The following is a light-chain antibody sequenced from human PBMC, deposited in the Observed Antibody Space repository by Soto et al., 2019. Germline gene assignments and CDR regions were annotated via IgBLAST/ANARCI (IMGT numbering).Light chain of an antibody. CDR3: SSYAGINNLGV. J-gene: IGLJ1*01. V-gene: IGLV2-14*01. CDR2: DVT. Sequence: QSALTQPASVSGSPGQSITISCTGTSSDVGDNNYVSWYQQHPGKAPKLMIYDVTHRPSGISNRFSGSKSGNTASLTVSGLQAEDEADYYCSSYAGINNLGVFGTGTKLTVL. CDR1: SSDVGDNNY.